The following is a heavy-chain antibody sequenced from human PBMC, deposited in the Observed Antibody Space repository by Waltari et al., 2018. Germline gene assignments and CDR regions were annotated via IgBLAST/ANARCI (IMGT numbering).Heavy chain of an antibody. CDR3: ARVVDTLNDN. V-gene: IGHV3-7*04. Sequence: EVHLVESGGGLVQPGGSLRLSCAVSGFNLSDYWMTWVRQAPGKGMDWVANINQDGSQKYYLDSVRGRFIISRDNARNSFYLQVNSLRLEDTAVYFCARVVDTLNDNWGQGTLVTVSS. CDR2: INQDGSQK. J-gene: IGHJ4*02. CDR1: GFNLSDYW.